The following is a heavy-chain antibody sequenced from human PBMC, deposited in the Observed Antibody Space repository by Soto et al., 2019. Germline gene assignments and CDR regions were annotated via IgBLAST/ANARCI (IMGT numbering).Heavy chain of an antibody. CDR1: GFTFSSYA. J-gene: IGHJ5*02. CDR2: ISYDGSNK. CDR3: ARDPAGENWFDP. V-gene: IGHV3-30-3*01. D-gene: IGHD2-21*01. Sequence: QVPLVESGGGVVQPGRSLRLSCAASGFTFSSYAMHWVRQAPGKGLEWVAVISYDGSNKYYADSVKGRFTISRDNSKNTLYLQMNSLRAEDTAVYYCARDPAGENWFDPWGQGTLVTVSS.